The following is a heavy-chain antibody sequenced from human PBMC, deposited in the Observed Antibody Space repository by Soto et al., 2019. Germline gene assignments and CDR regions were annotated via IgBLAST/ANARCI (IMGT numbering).Heavy chain of an antibody. CDR1: GGTFSSYA. V-gene: IGHV1-69*01. CDR3: AAGSCSGGSCYSRYALEYFQH. CDR2: IIPIFGTA. D-gene: IGHD2-15*01. Sequence: QVQLVQSGAEVKKPGSSVKVSCKASGGTFSSYAISWVRQAPGQGLEWMGGIIPIFGTANYAQKFQGRVTIAADESTISAYMELSSLRSEDTAVYYCAAGSCSGGSCYSRYALEYFQHWGQGTLVTVSS. J-gene: IGHJ1*01.